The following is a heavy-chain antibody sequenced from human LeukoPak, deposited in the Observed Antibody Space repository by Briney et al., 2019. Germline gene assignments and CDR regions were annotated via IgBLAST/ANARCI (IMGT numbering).Heavy chain of an antibody. CDR2: IKEDGSQQ. CDR3: EREQCGGKDY. J-gene: IGHJ4*02. V-gene: IGHV3-7*05. Sequence: PGGSLRLSCAASGFTFSNYWMSSVRQAPGKGLEWVANIKEDGSQQNYVACGKGGFTIYRDKGKNSVYLQMNSLRAEDTAVYYCEREQCGGKDYWGQGNLVTVSS. CDR1: GFTFSNYW. D-gene: IGHD4-23*01.